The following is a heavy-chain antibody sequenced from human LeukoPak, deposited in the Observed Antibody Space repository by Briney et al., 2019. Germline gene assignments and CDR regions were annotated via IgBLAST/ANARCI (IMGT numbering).Heavy chain of an antibody. CDR3: AREGVGYSSGWYPGFDY. D-gene: IGHD6-19*01. J-gene: IGHJ4*02. CDR1: GYTFTGYY. Sequence: ASVKVSCKASGYTFTGYYMHWVRQAPGQGLEWMGWINPNSGGTNYAQKFLGRVTMTRDTSISTAYMELSRLRSDDTAVYYCAREGVGYSSGWYPGFDYWGQGTLVTVSS. V-gene: IGHV1-2*02. CDR2: INPNSGGT.